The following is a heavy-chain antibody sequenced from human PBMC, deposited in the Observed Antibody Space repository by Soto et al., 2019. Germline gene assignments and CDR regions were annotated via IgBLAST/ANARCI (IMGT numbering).Heavy chain of an antibody. CDR3: ARASGRSWYNWFDP. V-gene: IGHV1-69*01. J-gene: IGHJ5*02. CDR2: IVPLFGTT. CDR1: GGNFSNYG. Sequence: QVQLVQSGAEVKKPGSSVTVSCKASGGNFSNYGISWVRQAPGQGLEYMRGIVPLFGTTNYAHKFRGRVTITADESTSTVYMEVSSLKSEDTAVYFCARASGRSWYNWFDPWGQGTLVTVST. D-gene: IGHD6-13*01.